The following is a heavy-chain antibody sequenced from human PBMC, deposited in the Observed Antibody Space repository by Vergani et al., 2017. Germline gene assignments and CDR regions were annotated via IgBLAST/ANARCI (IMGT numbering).Heavy chain of an antibody. J-gene: IGHJ6*03. Sequence: QVQLVESGGGVVQPGRSLRLSCAASGFTFSSYAMHWVRQAPGKGLEWVAVTSYDGSNKYYADSVKGRFTISRDNSKNTLYLQMNSLRAEDTAVYYCARDGRYCSSTSCYTGFYYYYYMDVWGKGTTVTVSS. CDR3: ARDGRYCSSTSCYTGFYYYYYMDV. CDR1: GFTFSSYA. CDR2: TSYDGSNK. V-gene: IGHV3-30-3*01. D-gene: IGHD2-2*02.